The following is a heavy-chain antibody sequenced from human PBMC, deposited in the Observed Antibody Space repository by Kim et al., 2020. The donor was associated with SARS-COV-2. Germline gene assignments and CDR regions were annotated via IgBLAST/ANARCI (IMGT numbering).Heavy chain of an antibody. J-gene: IGHJ6*02. Sequence: GGSLRLSCAASGFTVSSNYMSWVRQAPGKGLEWVSVIYSGGSTYYADSVKGRFTISRDNSKNTLYLQMNSLRAEDTAVYYCARDRYGGCSSTSCYTLYGYYYYGMDVWGQGTTVTVSS. CDR3: ARDRYGGCSSTSCYTLYGYYYYGMDV. CDR1: GFTVSSNY. V-gene: IGHV3-53*01. D-gene: IGHD2-2*02. CDR2: IYSGGST.